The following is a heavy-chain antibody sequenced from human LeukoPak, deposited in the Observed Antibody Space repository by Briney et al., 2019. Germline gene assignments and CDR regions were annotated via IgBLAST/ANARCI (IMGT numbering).Heavy chain of an antibody. CDR3: ARRAGSYYRGLYYFDY. D-gene: IGHD3-10*01. V-gene: IGHV4-39*07. CDR1: GGSISSSSYY. Sequence: SETLSLTCTVSGGSISSSSYYWGWIRQPPGKGLEWIGSIYYSGSTNYNPSLKSRVTISVDTSKNQFSLKLSSVTAADTAVYYCARRAGSYYRGLYYFDYWGQGTLVTVSS. CDR2: IYYSGST. J-gene: IGHJ4*02.